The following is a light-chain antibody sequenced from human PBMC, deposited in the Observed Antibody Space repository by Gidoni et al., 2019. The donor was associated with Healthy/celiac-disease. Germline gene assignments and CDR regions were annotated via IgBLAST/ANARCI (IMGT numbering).Light chain of an antibody. CDR3: QSYDSSLSGSV. Sequence: QSVPTPLPPVPAAPGQRVTISCTRSSSNIGASYDVHWYQQLPGTAPKLLIYSNSNRPSGVPDRFSGSKSGTSTSLTITGLQAEDEADYYCQSYDSSLSGSVFGGGTKLTVL. CDR2: SNS. V-gene: IGLV1-40*01. J-gene: IGLJ2*01. CDR1: SSNIGASYD.